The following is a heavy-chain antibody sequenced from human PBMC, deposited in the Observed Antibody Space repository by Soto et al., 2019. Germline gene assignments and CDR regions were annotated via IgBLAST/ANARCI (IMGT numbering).Heavy chain of an antibody. Sequence: EVQLVESGGGLVQPGGSLRLSCAASGFTFSSYWMSWVRQAPGKGLEWVANIKQDGSEKYYVDSVKGRFTISRDNAKISLYLQMNSLRAEDTAVYYCARAHSYSSSWYPIDYWGQGTLVTVSS. V-gene: IGHV3-7*01. CDR1: GFTFSSYW. CDR3: ARAHSYSSSWYPIDY. J-gene: IGHJ4*02. CDR2: IKQDGSEK. D-gene: IGHD6-13*01.